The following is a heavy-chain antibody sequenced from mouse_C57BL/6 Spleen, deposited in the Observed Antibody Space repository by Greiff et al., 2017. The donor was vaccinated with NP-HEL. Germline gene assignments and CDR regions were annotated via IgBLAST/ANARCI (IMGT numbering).Heavy chain of an antibody. CDR2: IEPSGSYT. Sequence: QVQLQQPGAELVQPGASVKMSCKASGYTFTSYWVQWVRQRPGQGLEWIGVIEPSGSYTNYNQKFKGKATLTVDTSSSTAYMQLSSLTSEDSAVYYCARRLRRDYYAMDYWGQGTSVTVDS. CDR3: ARRLRRDYYAMDY. V-gene: IGHV1-50*01. J-gene: IGHJ4*01. D-gene: IGHD2-2*01. CDR1: GYTFTSYW.